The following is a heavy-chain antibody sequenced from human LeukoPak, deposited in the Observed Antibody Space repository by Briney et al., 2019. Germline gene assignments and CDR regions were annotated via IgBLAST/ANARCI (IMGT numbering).Heavy chain of an antibody. Sequence: GGSLRLSCAASGFTFSSYAMSWVRQAPGKGLEWVSAISGSGGSTYYADSVKGRFTISRDNSKNTLYLQMNSLRAVDTAVYYCARADVNYDFWSGYMGYFDYWGQGTLVTVSS. J-gene: IGHJ4*02. CDR3: ARADVNYDFWSGYMGYFDY. CDR2: ISGSGGST. CDR1: GFTFSSYA. V-gene: IGHV3-23*01. D-gene: IGHD3-3*01.